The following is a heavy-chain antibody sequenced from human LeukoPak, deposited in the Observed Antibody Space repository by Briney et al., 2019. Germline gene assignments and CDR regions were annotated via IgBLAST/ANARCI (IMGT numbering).Heavy chain of an antibody. CDR2: IKEDGSEK. J-gene: IGHJ4*02. V-gene: IGHV3-7*01. Sequence: GGSLRLSCAASGFTFSSYWMTWVRQAPGKGLEWLANIKEDGSEKYYEDSVKGRFTISRDNAKNSLYLQMNSLRAEDTAVYYCARDRNTDFWSGYYTNYFDYWGQGTLVTVSS. D-gene: IGHD3-3*01. CDR1: GFTFSSYW. CDR3: ARDRNTDFWSGYYTNYFDY.